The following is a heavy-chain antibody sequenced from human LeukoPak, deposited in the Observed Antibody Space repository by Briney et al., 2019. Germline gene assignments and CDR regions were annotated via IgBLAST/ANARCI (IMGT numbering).Heavy chain of an antibody. D-gene: IGHD3-16*01. CDR3: ARDLSSGLGDFDY. Sequence: SQTLSLTCAISVDIVSSNSATWNRIGQSPSRGLEWLGRTYYRSKWYYDYAVSVRSRVTINPDTSKNQFSLQLNSVTPEDTAVYYCARDLSSGLGDFDYWGQGTLVTVSS. J-gene: IGHJ4*02. CDR2: TYYRSKWYY. V-gene: IGHV6-1*01. CDR1: VDIVSSNSAT.